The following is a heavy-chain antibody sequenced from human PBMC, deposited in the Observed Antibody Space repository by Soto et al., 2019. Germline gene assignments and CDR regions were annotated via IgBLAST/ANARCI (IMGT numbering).Heavy chain of an antibody. Sequence: LSLTCTVSGGSFSGYYWSWIRQPPGKGLEWIGEINHSGSTNYNPSLKSRVTISVDTSKNQFSLKLSSVTAADTAVYYCARGHGSGWTLNNWFDPWGQGTLVTVSS. CDR1: GGSFSGYY. CDR2: INHSGST. J-gene: IGHJ5*02. D-gene: IGHD6-19*01. V-gene: IGHV4-34*01. CDR3: ARGHGSGWTLNNWFDP.